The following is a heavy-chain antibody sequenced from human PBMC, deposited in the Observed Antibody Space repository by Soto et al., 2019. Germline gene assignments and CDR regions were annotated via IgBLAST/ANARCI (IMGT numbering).Heavy chain of an antibody. CDR2: ISYDGSNK. CDR1: GFTFSSYA. J-gene: IGHJ4*02. Sequence: PGGSLRLSCAASGFTFSSYAMHWVRQAPGKGLEWVAVISYDGSNKYYADSVKGRFTISRDNSKNTLYLQMNSLRAEDTAVYYCARDGDSGYDFKYYFDYWSQGTLVTVSS. V-gene: IGHV3-30-3*01. D-gene: IGHD5-12*01. CDR3: ARDGDSGYDFKYYFDY.